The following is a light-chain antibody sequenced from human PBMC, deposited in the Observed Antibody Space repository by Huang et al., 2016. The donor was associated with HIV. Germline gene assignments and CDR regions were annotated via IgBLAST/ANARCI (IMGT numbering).Light chain of an antibody. V-gene: IGKV1-NL1*01. CDR2: AAS. CDR1: QGIANS. Sequence: DIQMTQSPSSLSASVGDRVTITCRASQGIANSLAWYQQKPGKAPKLLLYAASRLESGVPSRFSGSGSATHYTLTSSSLQPEECATYYCQQYYSTPFTFGPGTKVDIK. CDR3: QQYYSTPFT. J-gene: IGKJ3*01.